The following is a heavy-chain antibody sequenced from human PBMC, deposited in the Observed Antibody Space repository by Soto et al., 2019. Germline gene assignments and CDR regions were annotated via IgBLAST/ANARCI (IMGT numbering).Heavy chain of an antibody. J-gene: IGHJ4*02. V-gene: IGHV3-33*01. CDR3: ARGTGHQAPEFFDC. CDR2: LWYDGSKE. CDR1: GFIFSNYG. Sequence: QVQLVESGGGVVQPGRSLRLSCVASGFIFSNYGIHWVRQAPGKGLEWVAVLWYDGSKEYYVDSVRGRFTISRDNSKNTLYLQMNNLRAEDTAGYYCARGTGHQAPEFFDCWGQGAQVTVSA. D-gene: IGHD3-10*01.